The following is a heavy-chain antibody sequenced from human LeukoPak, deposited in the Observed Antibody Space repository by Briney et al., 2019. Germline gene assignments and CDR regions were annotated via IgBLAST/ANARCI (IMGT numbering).Heavy chain of an antibody. CDR2: IRYDGSNK. CDR3: AKAPPHSSGWYDFDY. J-gene: IGHJ4*02. CDR1: GFTFSSYG. Sequence: PGGSLRLSCAASGFTFSSYGIHWVRQAPGKGLEWVAFIRYDGSNKYYADSVKGRFTISRDNSKNTLYLQMNSLRAEDAAVYYCAKAPPHSSGWYDFDYWGQGTLVTVSS. D-gene: IGHD6-19*01. V-gene: IGHV3-30*02.